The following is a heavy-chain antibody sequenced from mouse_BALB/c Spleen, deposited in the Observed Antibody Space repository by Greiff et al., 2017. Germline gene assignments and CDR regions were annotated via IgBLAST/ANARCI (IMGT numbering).Heavy chain of an antibody. CDR1: GFSLTDYG. Sequence: VQLQESGPGLVAPSQSLSITCTVSGFSLTDYGVSWIRQPPGKGLEWLGVIWGGGSTYYNSALKSRLSISKDNSKSQVFLKMNSLQTDDTAMYYCAKHYYYGSSYYFDYWGQGTTLTVSS. CDR3: AKHYYYGSSYYFDY. V-gene: IGHV2-6-5*01. D-gene: IGHD1-1*01. CDR2: IWGGGST. J-gene: IGHJ2*01.